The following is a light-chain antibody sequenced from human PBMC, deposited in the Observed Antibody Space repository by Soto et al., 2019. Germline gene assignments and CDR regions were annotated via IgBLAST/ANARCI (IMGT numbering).Light chain of an antibody. CDR2: GVS. CDR3: TSYTNSSTYV. CDR1: SSDVGNYNY. J-gene: IGLJ1*01. Sequence: SVLTQPASVSGSPGQSITISCTGTSSDVGNYNYVSWFQQRPDKAPKLMIYGVSSRPSGVSNRFSGSKSGNTASLTISGLQAEDEADYYCTSYTNSSTYVFGTVTKVTVL. V-gene: IGLV2-14*01.